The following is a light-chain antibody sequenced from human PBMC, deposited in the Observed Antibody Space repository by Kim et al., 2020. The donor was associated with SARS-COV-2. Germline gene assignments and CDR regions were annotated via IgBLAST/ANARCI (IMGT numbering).Light chain of an antibody. J-gene: IGLJ1*01. V-gene: IGLV2-11*01. Sequence: QSVTISCTGTSSDVGNYNYVSWYQQHPGKAPKLIIYDVSKRPSGVPDRFSGSKSGNTASLIISGLQAEDEADYYCCSYAGIYTYVFGTGTKVTVL. CDR1: SSDVGNYNY. CDR3: CSYAGIYTYV. CDR2: DVS.